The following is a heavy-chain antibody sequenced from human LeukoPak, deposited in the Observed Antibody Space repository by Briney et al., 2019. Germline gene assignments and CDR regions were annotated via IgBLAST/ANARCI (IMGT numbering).Heavy chain of an antibody. V-gene: IGHV3-66*04. CDR1: GFTVSSSC. CDR2: IYGGGST. CDR3: ARHQELRRGYFDY. J-gene: IGHJ4*02. Sequence: GGSLRVSCAASGFTVSSSCMSWVRQAPGKGLEWVSLIYGGGSTSYADSVKGRFTIFRDNSKSTLYLQMNSQRAEDTAVYYCARHQELRRGYFDYWGQGTLVTVSS. D-gene: IGHD1-7*01.